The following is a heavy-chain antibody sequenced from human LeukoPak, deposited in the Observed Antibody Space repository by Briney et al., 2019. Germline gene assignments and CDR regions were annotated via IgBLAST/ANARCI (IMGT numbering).Heavy chain of an antibody. V-gene: IGHV4-30-4*08. CDR1: GGSISSGDYY. CDR2: IYYSGST. Sequence: SETLSLTCTVSGGSISSGDYYWSWIRQPPGKGLEWIGYIYYSGSTYYNPSLKSRVTISVDTSKNQFSLKLSSVTAADTAVYYCARDTAMDEYYYYYMDVWGKGTTVTVSS. J-gene: IGHJ6*03. CDR3: ARDTAMDEYYYYYMDV. D-gene: IGHD5-18*01.